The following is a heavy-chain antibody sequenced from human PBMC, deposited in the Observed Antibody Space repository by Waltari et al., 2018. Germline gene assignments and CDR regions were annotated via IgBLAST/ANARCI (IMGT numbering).Heavy chain of an antibody. V-gene: IGHV1-69*04. CDR1: GGTFSSYA. CDR2: IIPILGIA. J-gene: IGHJ6*03. D-gene: IGHD3-22*01. CDR3: ARGGYYYDSSPYYYMDV. Sequence: QVQLVQSGAEAKKPGSSVKVSCKASGGTFSSYAISWGRQARGQGLEWMGGIIPILGIANYAQKFQGRVTITADESTSTAYMELSSLRSEDTAVYYCARGGYYYDSSPYYYMDVWGKGTTVTVSS.